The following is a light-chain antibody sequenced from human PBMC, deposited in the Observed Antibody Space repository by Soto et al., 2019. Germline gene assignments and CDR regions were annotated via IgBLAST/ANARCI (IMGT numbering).Light chain of an antibody. Sequence: QSVLTQPPSVSGAPGQRVTISCTGSSSNIGAGYGVQWYQQLPGTAPKLLIYVNTNRPAGVPDRFSGSRSGTSASLAITGLQAEDEADYYCESYDSSLRVFGGGTQLTVL. J-gene: IGLJ2*01. V-gene: IGLV1-40*01. CDR1: SSNIGAGYG. CDR2: VNT. CDR3: ESYDSSLRV.